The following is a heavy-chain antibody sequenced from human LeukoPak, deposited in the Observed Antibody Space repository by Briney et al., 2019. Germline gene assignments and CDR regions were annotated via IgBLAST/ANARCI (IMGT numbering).Heavy chain of an antibody. CDR3: VRDGDDYNFDY. CDR2: VKGDGSFT. CDR1: GFTFRHYW. J-gene: IGHJ4*02. V-gene: IGHV3-74*01. Sequence: GGSLRLSCAASGFTFRHYWMHWARQAPGKGLVWVSRVKGDGSFTDYADSVKGRFTISRDNAKNTLYLQMYSLRAEDTAAYYCVRDGDDYNFDYWGQGSLVTVSS. D-gene: IGHD5-24*01.